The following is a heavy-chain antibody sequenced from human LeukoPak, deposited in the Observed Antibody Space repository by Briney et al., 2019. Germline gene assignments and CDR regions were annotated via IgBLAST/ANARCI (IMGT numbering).Heavy chain of an antibody. CDR1: GDSVTSGGFY. Sequence: PSETLSLTCTVSGDSVTSGGFYWAWLPQPPGKGLEWIATVYYTGSTYYNPSLKSRVTISIDTSKNHFSLKLRSVVAPDTAVYFCARHSGSGSLSRPFDPWGQGTLVTVSS. CDR2: VYYTGST. V-gene: IGHV4-39*02. J-gene: IGHJ5*02. CDR3: ARHSGSGSLSRPFDP. D-gene: IGHD3-10*01.